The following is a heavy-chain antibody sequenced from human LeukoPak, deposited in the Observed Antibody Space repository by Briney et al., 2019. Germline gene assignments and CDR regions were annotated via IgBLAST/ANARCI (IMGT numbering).Heavy chain of an antibody. CDR1: GYTFTGYY. V-gene: IGHV1-2*02. J-gene: IGHJ5*02. Sequence: ASVKVSCKASGYTFTGYYMHWVRQAPGQGLEWMGWINPNSGGTNYAQKFQGRVTMTRDTSISTAYMELNRLRSDDTAVYYCARVSSGRNKYNWFDPWGQGTLVTVSS. D-gene: IGHD3-10*01. CDR2: INPNSGGT. CDR3: ARVSSGRNKYNWFDP.